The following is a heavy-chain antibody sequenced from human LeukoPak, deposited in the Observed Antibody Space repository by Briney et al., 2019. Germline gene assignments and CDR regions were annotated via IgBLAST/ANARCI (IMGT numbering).Heavy chain of an antibody. D-gene: IGHD5-18*01. CDR1: GGSFSGYY. V-gene: IGHV4-34*01. J-gene: IGHJ6*03. CDR3: ARAMDTAMVIAYYYYYYMDV. Sequence: PSETLSLTCAVYGGSFSGYYWSWIRRPPGKGLEWIGSIYYSGSAYYNPSLKSRVTISVDTSKNQFSLKLSSVTAADTAVYYCARAMDTAMVIAYYYYYYMDVWGKGTTVTVSS. CDR2: IYYSGSA.